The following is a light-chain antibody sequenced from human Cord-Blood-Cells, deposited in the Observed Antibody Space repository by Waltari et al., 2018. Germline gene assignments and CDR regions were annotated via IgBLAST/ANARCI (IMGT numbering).Light chain of an antibody. J-gene: IGLJ2*01. CDR3: SSYTSSSTPVV. CDR2: DVS. Sequence: QSALTQPASVSGSPGQSITISCTGTSRDVGGYNYVSWYQQHPGKAPKLMIYDVSNRPSGVSNLFSGSKSGNTASLTISGLQAEDEADYYCSSYTSSSTPVVFGGGTKLTVL. V-gene: IGLV2-14*01. CDR1: SRDVGGYNY.